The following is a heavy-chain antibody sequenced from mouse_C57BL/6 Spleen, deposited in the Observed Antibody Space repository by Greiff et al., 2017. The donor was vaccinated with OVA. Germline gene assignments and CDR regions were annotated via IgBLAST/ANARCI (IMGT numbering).Heavy chain of an antibody. CDR2: ISRGSSTI. D-gene: IGHD2-4*01. J-gene: IGHJ1*03. CDR3: ARPGDYDSWYCDV. Sequence: EVKLVESGGGLVKPGGSLKLSCAASGFTFSDYGMHWVRQAPEKGLEWVAYISRGSSTIYYADTVKGRFTITRDNAKNTQFLIMTSRRSEDTAMYYSARPGDYDSWYCDVWGTGTTVTVSS. V-gene: IGHV5-17*01. CDR1: GFTFSDYG.